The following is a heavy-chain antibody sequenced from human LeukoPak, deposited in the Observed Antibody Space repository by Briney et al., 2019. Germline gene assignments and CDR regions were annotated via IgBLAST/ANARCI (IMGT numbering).Heavy chain of an antibody. D-gene: IGHD6-13*01. Sequence: GASVKVSCKASGYTFTGYYMHWVRQAPGQGLEWMGRIIPILGIANYAQKFQGRVTITADKSTSTAYMELSSLRSEDTAVYYCAREFAAAGNLIDYWGQGTLVTVSS. V-gene: IGHV1-69*04. CDR1: GYTFTGYY. CDR3: AREFAAAGNLIDY. CDR2: IIPILGIA. J-gene: IGHJ4*02.